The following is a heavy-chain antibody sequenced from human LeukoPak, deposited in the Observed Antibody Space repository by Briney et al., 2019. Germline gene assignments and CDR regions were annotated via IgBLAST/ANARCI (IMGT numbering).Heavy chain of an antibody. V-gene: IGHV3-66*04. J-gene: IGHJ4*02. CDR3: ARHSSGWHYFDC. CDR2: IYSGGST. Sequence: GGSLRLSCAGSGFTFSSHAINWVRQAPGKGLEWVSVIYSGGSTYYADSVKGRFTISRDNSKNTLYLQMNSLRAEDTAVYYCARHSSGWHYFDCWGQGALVTVSS. CDR1: GFTFSSHA. D-gene: IGHD6-19*01.